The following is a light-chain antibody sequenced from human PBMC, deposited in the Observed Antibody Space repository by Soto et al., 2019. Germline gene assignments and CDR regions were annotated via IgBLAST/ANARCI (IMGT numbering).Light chain of an antibody. CDR3: SSYTSSSTLDYV. CDR1: SSDVGGYNY. CDR2: DVS. J-gene: IGLJ1*01. Sequence: QSALTQPASVSGSPGQSITIPCTGTSSDVGGYNYVSWYQQHPGKAPKLMIYDVSNRPSGVSNSFSGPKSGNTASLTIFWLWAEDEADYHCSSYTSSSTLDYVFGTGTKVTVL. V-gene: IGLV2-14*01.